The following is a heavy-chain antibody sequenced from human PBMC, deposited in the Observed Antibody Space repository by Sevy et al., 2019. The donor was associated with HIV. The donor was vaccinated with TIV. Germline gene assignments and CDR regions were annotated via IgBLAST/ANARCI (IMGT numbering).Heavy chain of an antibody. Sequence: SETLSLTCTVSGGSITSLYWNWIRQPPGKGLEWIANIYYNGHINYNPSLKSRVTLSLDTSKNQFSLRLSSVTAADTAMYHCAGENAWGRGYPWGQGTLVTVSS. J-gene: IGHJ5*02. CDR3: AGENAWGRGYP. D-gene: IGHD1-26*01. CDR2: IYYNGHI. V-gene: IGHV4-59*08. CDR1: GGSITSLY.